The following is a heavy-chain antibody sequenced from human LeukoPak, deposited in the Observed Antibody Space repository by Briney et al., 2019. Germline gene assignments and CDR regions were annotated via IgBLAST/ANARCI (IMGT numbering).Heavy chain of an antibody. V-gene: IGHV4-34*01. J-gene: IGHJ4*02. CDR1: GGSFSGYY. Sequence: SGTLSLTCAVYGGSFSGYYWSWIRQPPGKGLEWIGEINHSGSTNYNPSLKSRVTISVNTSKNQFSLKLSSVTAADTAVYYCARGRKGDCSSTSCYMLGYWGQGTLVTVSS. D-gene: IGHD2-2*02. CDR2: INHSGST. CDR3: ARGRKGDCSSTSCYMLGY.